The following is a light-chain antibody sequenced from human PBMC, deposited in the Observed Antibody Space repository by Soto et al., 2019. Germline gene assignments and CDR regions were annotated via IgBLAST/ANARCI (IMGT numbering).Light chain of an antibody. CDR2: EVS. CDR3: SSYTSSSTLAI. J-gene: IGLJ2*01. V-gene: IGLV2-14*01. Sequence: QSALTQPASVSGSPGQSITISCTGTSSDVGGYKYVSWYQQQPGKAPKLMIYEVSNRPSGVSNRFSGSKSGNTASLTISGLQAEDEADYYCSSYTSSSTLAIFGGGTKLTVL. CDR1: SSDVGGYKY.